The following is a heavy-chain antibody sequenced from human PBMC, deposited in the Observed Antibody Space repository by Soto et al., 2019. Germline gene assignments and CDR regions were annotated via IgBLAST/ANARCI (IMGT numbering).Heavy chain of an antibody. V-gene: IGHV1-69*13. CDR3: ARRSGSYSNAFDF. Sequence: GPSVKVTCKASGGTFRNSAINWVRQAPGQGLEWMGGFIPIICGGTNAQKFQGRVTITSDESTSTAYMELSSLKSEDTAMYYCARRSGSYSNAFDFWGQGTMVTVSS. CDR1: GGTFRNSA. CDR2: FIPIICGG. J-gene: IGHJ3*01. D-gene: IGHD1-26*01.